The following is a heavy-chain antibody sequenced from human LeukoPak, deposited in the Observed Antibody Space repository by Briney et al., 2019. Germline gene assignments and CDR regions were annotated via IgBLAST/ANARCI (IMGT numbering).Heavy chain of an antibody. CDR1: GGTFSSYA. V-gene: IGHV1-69*13. CDR2: IIPTFGTA. J-gene: IGHJ4*02. D-gene: IGHD3-22*01. CDR3: ARGIHDYYDSSGPFGY. Sequence: SVKVSCKASGGTFSSYAISWVRQAPGQGLEWMGGIIPTFGTANYAQKFQGRVTITADESTSTAYMELSSLRSEDTAVYYCARGIHDYYDSSGPFGYWGQGTLVTVSS.